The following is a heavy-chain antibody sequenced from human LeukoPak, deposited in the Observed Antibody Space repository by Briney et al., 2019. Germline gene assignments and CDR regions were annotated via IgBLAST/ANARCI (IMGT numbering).Heavy chain of an antibody. CDR2: ISGSGGST. V-gene: IGHV3-23*01. CDR1: GFTFSNYA. Sequence: PGGSLRLSCAASGFTFSNYAMTWVRQAPGKGLEWFSVISGSGGSTYYADSVKGRFSISRDNSKNTLYLQMNSLRAEDTAVYYCATDYSGSYYYFDYWGQGTLVTVSS. D-gene: IGHD1-26*01. CDR3: ATDYSGSYYYFDY. J-gene: IGHJ4*02.